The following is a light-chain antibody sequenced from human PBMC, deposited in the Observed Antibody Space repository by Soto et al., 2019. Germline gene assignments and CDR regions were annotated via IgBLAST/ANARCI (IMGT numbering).Light chain of an antibody. CDR1: QSVSSNY. Sequence: EIVVSLSPGTLSLSPGERATLSCRASQSVSSNYLAWYQQNPGQAPRLLIYGASTRATGIPDRFSGSGSGTDFTLTISRLEPEDFAVYYCQQYGSSPRTFGGGTKVDIK. CDR2: GAS. V-gene: IGKV3-20*01. J-gene: IGKJ4*01. CDR3: QQYGSSPRT.